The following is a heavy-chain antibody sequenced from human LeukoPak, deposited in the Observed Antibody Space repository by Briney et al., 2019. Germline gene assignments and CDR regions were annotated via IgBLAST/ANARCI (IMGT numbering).Heavy chain of an antibody. CDR1: GYTFTSYA. J-gene: IGHJ4*02. D-gene: IGHD5-12*01. Sequence: GASVKVSCKASGYTFTSYAMHWVRQAPGQRLEWIGWINAGNGNTKYSQKFQGRVTITRDTSASTAYMELSSLRSEDTAVYYCARGSGYSGYDPFDYWGQGTLVTVSS. V-gene: IGHV1-3*01. CDR3: ARGSGYSGYDPFDY. CDR2: INAGNGNT.